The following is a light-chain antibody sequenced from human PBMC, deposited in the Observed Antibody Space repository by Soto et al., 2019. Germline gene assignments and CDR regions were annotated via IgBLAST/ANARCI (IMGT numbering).Light chain of an antibody. CDR1: ESLLLSGGNTY. CDR3: MQSSQLRT. CDR2: QIS. J-gene: IGKJ1*01. Sequence: DIVLTQSPLSLPVTLGQPASLSCRSSESLLLSGGNTYLSWLHQRPGQPPRLLIYQISERLSGVPDRFSGSGAGTNFTLRISRVEAEDVGIFFCMQSSQLRTFGQGTKVEIK. V-gene: IGKV2-24*01.